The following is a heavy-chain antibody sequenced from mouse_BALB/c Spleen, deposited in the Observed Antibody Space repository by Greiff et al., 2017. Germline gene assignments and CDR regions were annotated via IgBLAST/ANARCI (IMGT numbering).Heavy chain of an antibody. CDR1: GFNFSSYG. D-gene: IGHD2-4*01. V-gene: IGHV5-6*01. CDR2: ISSGGSYT. Sequence: EVQVVESGGDLVKPGGSLKLSCAASGFNFSSYGMSWVRQTPDKRLEWVATISSGGSYTYYPDSVKGRFTISRDNAKNTLYLQMSSLKSEDTAMYYCARHGDYGYWGQGTTLTVSS. CDR3: ARHGDYGY. J-gene: IGHJ2*01.